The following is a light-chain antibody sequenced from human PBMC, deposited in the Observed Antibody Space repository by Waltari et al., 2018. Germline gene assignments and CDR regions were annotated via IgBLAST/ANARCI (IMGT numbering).Light chain of an antibody. CDR2: SAS. J-gene: IGKJ4*01. Sequence: DIQVTQSPSSLSGSLGDRISMSCRTSQSVSSSLSWYHQRPGEAPKLLISSASSVQSGVPPRFSGSGSGTGFTLTISSLRPEDCGTYYCQQTYGFPVTFGGGTKV. V-gene: IGKV1-39*01. CDR1: QSVSSS. CDR3: QQTYGFPVT.